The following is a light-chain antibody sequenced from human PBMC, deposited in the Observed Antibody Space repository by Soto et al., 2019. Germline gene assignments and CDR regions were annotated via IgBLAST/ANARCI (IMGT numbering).Light chain of an antibody. CDR1: QGISNY. Sequence: GDTVTITCRASQGISNYLAWYQQKPGQVPNLLISAASTLQSGVPSRFSGSGSGTDFTLTISSVRPEDVATYYCQKYNNAPRTFGQGTKVEI. V-gene: IGKV1-27*01. J-gene: IGKJ1*01. CDR3: QKYNNAPRT. CDR2: AAS.